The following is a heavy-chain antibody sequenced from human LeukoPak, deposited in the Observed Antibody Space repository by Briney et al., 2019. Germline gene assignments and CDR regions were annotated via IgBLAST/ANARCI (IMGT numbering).Heavy chain of an antibody. Sequence: GGSLRLSCAASGFTFGSYGMHWVRQAPGKGLEWVAVMSYDGRDKYSADSVKGRFTISRDNSKNTLYLQMNSLRAEDTAVYYCAKDRDYGASGYYFDYWGQGTLVTVSS. CDR3: AKDRDYGASGYYFDY. CDR1: GFTFGSYG. V-gene: IGHV3-30*18. J-gene: IGHJ4*02. CDR2: MSYDGRDK. D-gene: IGHD4-17*01.